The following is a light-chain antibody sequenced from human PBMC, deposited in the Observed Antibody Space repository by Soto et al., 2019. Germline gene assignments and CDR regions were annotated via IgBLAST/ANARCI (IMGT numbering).Light chain of an antibody. CDR1: SGYSNYK. CDR2: VGTGGIVG. CDR3: GADHGSGSNFVVV. Sequence: QPVLTQPPSASASLGASVTLTCTLSSGYSNYKVDWYQQRPGKGPRFVMRVGTGGIVGSKGDGIPDRFSVLGSGLNRYPTIKNIQEEDESDYHCGADHGSGSNFVVVFGGGTKVTVL. V-gene: IGLV9-49*01. J-gene: IGLJ2*01.